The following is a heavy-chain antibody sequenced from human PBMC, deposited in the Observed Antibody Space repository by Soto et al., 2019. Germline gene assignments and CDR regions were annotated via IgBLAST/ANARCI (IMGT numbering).Heavy chain of an antibody. V-gene: IGHV1-2*04. CDR3: ATWVDYGDFEGFDF. J-gene: IGHJ4*02. CDR1: GYSFTDYK. D-gene: IGHD4-17*01. CDR2: VDPNGGGS. Sequence: QGQLLQSGAEVKKPGASVKVSCKTSGYSFTDYKLHWVRQAPGQGLEWMGWVDPNGGGSNSAPKFQGSVTMTWDTSITTACLDLTRLTTNDTATYFCATWVDYGDFEGFDFWGQGTLVTVSS.